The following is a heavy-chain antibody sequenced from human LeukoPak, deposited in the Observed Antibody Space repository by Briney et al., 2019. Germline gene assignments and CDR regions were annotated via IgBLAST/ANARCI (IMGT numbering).Heavy chain of an antibody. Sequence: GGSPRLSCAASGFTFSSYAMSWVRQAPGKGLEWVSAISGSGGSTYYADSVKGRFTISRDNSKNTLYLQMNSLRAEDTAVYYCAKWARGVMSSENIDYWGQGTLVTVSS. J-gene: IGHJ4*02. CDR1: GFTFSSYA. CDR3: AKWARGVMSSENIDY. CDR2: ISGSGGST. D-gene: IGHD3-10*01. V-gene: IGHV3-23*01.